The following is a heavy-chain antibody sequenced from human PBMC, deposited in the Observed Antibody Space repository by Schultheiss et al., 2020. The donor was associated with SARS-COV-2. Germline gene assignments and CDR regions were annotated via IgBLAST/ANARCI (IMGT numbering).Heavy chain of an antibody. D-gene: IGHD5-18*01. Sequence: SETLSLTCTVSGGSISSYYWTWIRQPAGKGLEWIGRVYPSGTTNYNPSLKSRVTISADTSKNQFSLKLTSVTAADTAVYFCARLDTALDHWGQGTLVTVSS. CDR3: ARLDTALDH. CDR1: GGSISSYY. V-gene: IGHV4-4*07. J-gene: IGHJ4*02. CDR2: VYPSGTT.